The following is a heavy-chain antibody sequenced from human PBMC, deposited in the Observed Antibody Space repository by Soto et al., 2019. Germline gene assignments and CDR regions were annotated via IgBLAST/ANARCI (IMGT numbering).Heavy chain of an antibody. J-gene: IGHJ6*02. V-gene: IGHV3-11*01. Sequence: PGGSLRLSCAASTFTFSDYYMSWIRQAPGKGLEWVSYISGGGTSIYYADSVKGRFSVSRDNAKTSLYLQMNSLRAEDTAVYYCAKLGSLGHPYYDGMDVWGPGTTVTVSS. CDR2: ISGGGTSI. D-gene: IGHD3-16*01. CDR3: AKLGSLGHPYYDGMDV. CDR1: TFTFSDYY.